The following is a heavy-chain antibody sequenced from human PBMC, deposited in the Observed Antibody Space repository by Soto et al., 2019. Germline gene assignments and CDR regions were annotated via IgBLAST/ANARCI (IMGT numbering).Heavy chain of an antibody. J-gene: IGHJ4*02. D-gene: IGHD3-16*01. Sequence: GESLKISCKGSGYTFANYWIGWVRQMPGKGLEWMGIIYPGDSDTRYSPSFQGQVSFSADKSITTAYLQWSSLKASDTAIYYCARSQGATYYFDYWGQGTLVTVSS. CDR1: GYTFANYW. V-gene: IGHV5-51*01. CDR3: ARSQGATYYFDY. CDR2: IYPGDSDT.